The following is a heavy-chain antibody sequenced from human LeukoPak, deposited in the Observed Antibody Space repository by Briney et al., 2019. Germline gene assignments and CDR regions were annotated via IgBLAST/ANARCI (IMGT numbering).Heavy chain of an antibody. CDR2: INPSGGST. Sequence: ASVKVSCKASGYTFTSYYMHWVRQAPGQGLEWMGIINPSGGSTSYAQKFQGRVTMTRDTSTSTVYMELSSLRSEDTAVYYCASGWGGGDWPVYYYYMDVWGKGTTVTISS. CDR3: ASGWGGGDWPVYYYYMDV. J-gene: IGHJ6*03. D-gene: IGHD2-21*02. CDR1: GYTFTSYY. V-gene: IGHV1-46*01.